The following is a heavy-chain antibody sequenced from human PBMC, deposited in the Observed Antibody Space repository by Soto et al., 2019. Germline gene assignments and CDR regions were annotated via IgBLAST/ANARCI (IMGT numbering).Heavy chain of an antibody. Sequence: SETLSVTCVVYVESFSVYYWSWIRQPPGKGLEWIGEIHDSGSTNYNPSLKSRLIISVDTSRNQFSLKLSSVTAADTAVYYCARGVRRHSSWYSDYWGQGTMVTVSS. J-gene: IGHJ4*02. CDR3: ARGVRRHSSWYSDY. CDR2: IHDSGST. D-gene: IGHD6-13*01. CDR1: VESFSVYY. V-gene: IGHV4-34*01.